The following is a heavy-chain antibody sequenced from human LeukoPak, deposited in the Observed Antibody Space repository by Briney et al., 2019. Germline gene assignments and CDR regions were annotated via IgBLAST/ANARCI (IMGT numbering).Heavy chain of an antibody. V-gene: IGHV3-74*01. CDR3: ARDTYYYDSSGYFVEDSFDY. Sequence: GGSLRLSCAASGFTFSSYWMHWVRHAPGKGLVWVSRINSDGSSTSYADSVKGRFTISRDNAKNTLYLQMNSLRAEDTAVYYCARDTYYYDSSGYFVEDSFDYWGQGTLVTVSS. J-gene: IGHJ4*02. D-gene: IGHD3-22*01. CDR1: GFTFSSYW. CDR2: INSDGSST.